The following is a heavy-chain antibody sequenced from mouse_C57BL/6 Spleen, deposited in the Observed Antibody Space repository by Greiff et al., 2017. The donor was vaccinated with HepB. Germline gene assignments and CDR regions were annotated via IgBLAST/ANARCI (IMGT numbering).Heavy chain of an antibody. CDR2: ISDGGSYT. D-gene: IGHD3-3*01. V-gene: IGHV5-4*01. CDR1: GFTFSSYA. CDR3: ARGGRDLYYFDY. Sequence: EVQGVESGGGLVKPGGSLKLSCAASGFTFSSYAMSWVRQTPEKRLEWVATISDGGSYTYYPDNVKGRFTISRDNAKNNLYLQMSHLKSEDTAMYYCARGGRDLYYFDYWGQGTTLTVSS. J-gene: IGHJ2*01.